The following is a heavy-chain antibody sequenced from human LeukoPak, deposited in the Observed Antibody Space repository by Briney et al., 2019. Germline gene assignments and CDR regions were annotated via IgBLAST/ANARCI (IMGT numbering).Heavy chain of an antibody. CDR1: GGSITSHF. J-gene: IGHJ5*02. Sequence: PSETLSLTCTVSGGSITSHFWSWIRQPPGKGLEWIGYIYHSGITNYNPSLKSRVTISVDTSKNQFSLKLSSVTAADTAVYYCARGEGDYYDSSGYYFDTRNWFDPWGQGTLVTVSS. V-gene: IGHV4-59*11. D-gene: IGHD3-22*01. CDR3: ARGEGDYYDSSGYYFDTRNWFDP. CDR2: IYHSGIT.